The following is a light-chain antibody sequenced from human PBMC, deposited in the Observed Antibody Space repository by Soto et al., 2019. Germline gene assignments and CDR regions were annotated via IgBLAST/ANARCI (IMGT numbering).Light chain of an antibody. Sequence: EIVFTQSPGTPSLSPGERATLSCRSSQSVSSSYLAWYQQKPGQAPRLLIYDASNRATGIQARFSGSGSGTDFTLTISSLEPEDFAVYYCKQRSNWPLTFGGGTKVDIK. J-gene: IGKJ4*01. CDR1: QSVSSSY. CDR3: KQRSNWPLT. V-gene: IGKV3D-20*02. CDR2: DAS.